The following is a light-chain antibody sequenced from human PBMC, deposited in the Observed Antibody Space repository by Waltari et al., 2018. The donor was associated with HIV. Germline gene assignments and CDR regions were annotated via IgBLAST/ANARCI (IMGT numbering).Light chain of an antibody. Sequence: TVMTHSPASPALYLDGRAPLYCNSSQSVLYSANSKNYVAWYQQRQGQPPKLLIYWASIRKSGVPNRFSGSGSGTDFTLTISSLQAEYVAVYFCKQYYSSPLPFGGGTKVGIK. CDR1: QSVLYSANSKNY. CDR3: KQYYSSPLP. CDR2: WAS. J-gene: IGKJ4*01. V-gene: IGKV4-1*01.